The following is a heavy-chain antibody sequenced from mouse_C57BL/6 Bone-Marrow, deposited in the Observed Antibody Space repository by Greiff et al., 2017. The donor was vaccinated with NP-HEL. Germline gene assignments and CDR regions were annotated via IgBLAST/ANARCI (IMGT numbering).Heavy chain of an antibody. CDR1: GYAFSSSW. J-gene: IGHJ2*01. Sequence: QVQLQQSGPELVKPGASVKISCKASGYAFSSSWMNWVKQRPGKGLEWIGRIYPGDGDTNYNGKFKGKATLTADKSSSTAYMQLSSLTSEDSAVYFCASGVLWGTLNYWGQGTTLTVSS. V-gene: IGHV1-82*01. D-gene: IGHD6-1*01. CDR3: ASGVLWGTLNY. CDR2: IYPGDGDT.